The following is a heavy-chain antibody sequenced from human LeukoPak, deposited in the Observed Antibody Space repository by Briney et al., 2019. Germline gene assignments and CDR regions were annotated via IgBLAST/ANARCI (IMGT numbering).Heavy chain of an antibody. CDR2: INSDGSST. CDR1: GFTFSSYW. V-gene: IGHV3-74*01. J-gene: IGHJ5*02. Sequence: GGSLRPSCAASGFTFSSYWMHWVRQAPGKGLVWVSRINSDGSSTSYADSVKGRFTISRDNAKNTQYLQMNSLRAEDTAVYYCARGGLYYDYVWGSYRPTNWFDPWGQGTLVTVSS. D-gene: IGHD3-16*02. CDR3: ARGGLYYDYVWGSYRPTNWFDP.